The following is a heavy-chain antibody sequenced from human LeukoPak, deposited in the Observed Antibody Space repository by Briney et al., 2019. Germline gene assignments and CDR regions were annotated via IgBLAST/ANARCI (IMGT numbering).Heavy chain of an antibody. V-gene: IGHV4-30-4*08. J-gene: IGHJ4*02. CDR3: ARQGYYDFWSGYYAFDY. CDR1: GGSISSGDYY. D-gene: IGHD3-3*01. Sequence: PSQTLSLXCTVSGGSISSGDYYWSWTRQPPGKGLEWIGYIYYSGSTYYNPSLKSRVTISVDTSKNQFSLKLSSVTAADTAVYYCARQGYYDFWSGYYAFDYWGQGTLVTVSS. CDR2: IYYSGST.